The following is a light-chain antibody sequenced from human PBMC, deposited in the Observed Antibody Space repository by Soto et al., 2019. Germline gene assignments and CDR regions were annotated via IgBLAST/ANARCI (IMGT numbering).Light chain of an antibody. CDR2: DVR. J-gene: IGLJ1*01. V-gene: IGLV2-14*01. CDR3: NSYTSSSTYV. CDR1: SSDVGGYNY. Sequence: QSALTQPASVSGSPGQSITISCTGTSSDVGGYNYVSWFQQHPGKAPKLMIYDVRNRPSGISNRFSGSKSGNTASLTISGLQAEYEAEYYCNSYTSSSTYVFGTGTKVTVL.